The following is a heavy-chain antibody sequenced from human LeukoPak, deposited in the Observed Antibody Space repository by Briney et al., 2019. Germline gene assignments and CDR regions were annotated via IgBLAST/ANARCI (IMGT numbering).Heavy chain of an antibody. Sequence: ASVKVSCKASGGTFSSYAISWVRRAPGQGLEWMGRIIPILGIANYAQKFQGRVTITADKSTSTAYMELSSLRSEDTAVYYCATASSSWLFDYWGQGTLVTVSS. CDR2: IIPILGIA. CDR1: GGTFSSYA. CDR3: ATASSSWLFDY. V-gene: IGHV1-69*04. J-gene: IGHJ4*02. D-gene: IGHD6-13*01.